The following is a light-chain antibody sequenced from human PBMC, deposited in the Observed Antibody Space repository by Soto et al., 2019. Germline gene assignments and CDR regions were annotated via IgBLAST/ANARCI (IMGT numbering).Light chain of an antibody. CDR2: EVN. Sequence: QSALTQPPSASGSPGQSVAISCTGTSSDVGGYNYVSWYQQHPGKAPKLMIYEVNKRPSGVPDRFSGSKSGNTASLTVSGLHAEEEAEYYCSSYAGSSNVFGTGTKLTV. CDR1: SSDVGGYNY. V-gene: IGLV2-8*01. J-gene: IGLJ1*01. CDR3: SSYAGSSNV.